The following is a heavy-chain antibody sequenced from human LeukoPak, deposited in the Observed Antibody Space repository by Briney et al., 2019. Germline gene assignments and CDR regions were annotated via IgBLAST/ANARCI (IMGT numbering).Heavy chain of an antibody. CDR3: ARAKWELLVLAFDI. CDR1: GGSISSSNW. Sequence: SETLSLTCAVSGGSISSSNWWSWVRQPPGKGLEWIGEIYHSGSTNYNPSLKSRVTISVDKSKNRFSLKLSSVTAADTAVYYCARAKWELLVLAFDIWGQGTMVTVSS. J-gene: IGHJ3*02. CDR2: IYHSGST. V-gene: IGHV4-4*02. D-gene: IGHD1-26*01.